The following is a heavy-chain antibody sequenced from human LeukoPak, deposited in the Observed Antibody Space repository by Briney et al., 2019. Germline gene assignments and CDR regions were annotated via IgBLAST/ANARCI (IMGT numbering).Heavy chain of an antibody. CDR1: GGTFSSYA. Sequence: ASVKVSCKASGGTFSSYAISWVRQAPGQGLEWMGGIIPIFGTANYAQKFQGRVTITADESTSTAYMGLSSLRSEDTAVYYCARGKNYGGNFDYWGQGTLVTVSS. CDR2: IIPIFGTA. J-gene: IGHJ4*02. D-gene: IGHD4-23*01. V-gene: IGHV1-69*13. CDR3: ARGKNYGGNFDY.